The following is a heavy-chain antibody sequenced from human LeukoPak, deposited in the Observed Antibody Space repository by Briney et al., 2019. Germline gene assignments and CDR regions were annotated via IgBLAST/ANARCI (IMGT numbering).Heavy chain of an antibody. Sequence: SETLSLTCTVSGGSISSSSYYWGWIRQPPGKGLEWIGSIYYSGSTYYNPFLKSRVTISVDTSKNQFSLKMSSVTAADTAVYHCAREALIPKGDAFDIWGQGTMVTVSS. CDR1: GGSISSSSYY. J-gene: IGHJ3*02. D-gene: IGHD3-16*01. CDR3: AREALIPKGDAFDI. CDR2: IYYSGST. V-gene: IGHV4-39*07.